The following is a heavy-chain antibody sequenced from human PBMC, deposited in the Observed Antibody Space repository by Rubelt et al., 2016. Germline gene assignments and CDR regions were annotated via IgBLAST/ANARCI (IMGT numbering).Heavy chain of an antibody. V-gene: IGHV1-2*02. Sequence: GASVKVSCKASGYTFTGYYMHWVRQAPGQGLEWMGWINPNSGGTNYAQKFQGRVTMTRDTSISTAYMELSRLRSDDTAVYYCASYYDSSGLDAFEIWGQGTMVTVSS. J-gene: IGHJ3*02. D-gene: IGHD3-22*01. CDR3: ASYYDSSGLDAFEI. CDR2: INPNSGGT. CDR1: GYTFTGYY.